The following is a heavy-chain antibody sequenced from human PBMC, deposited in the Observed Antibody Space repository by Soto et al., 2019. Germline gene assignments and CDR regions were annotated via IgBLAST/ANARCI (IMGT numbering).Heavy chain of an antibody. J-gene: IGHJ4*02. Sequence: QVQLQQWGAGLSKPSETLSLTCAVYGGSFSGYYWNWIRQPPGKGLEWIGEINHSGSTNYNPPLKSRVTISVDTSKNQFSLKLSSVPAADTAVYYCARGWGRIFDYWGQGTLVTVSS. V-gene: IGHV4-34*01. D-gene: IGHD7-27*01. CDR3: ARGWGRIFDY. CDR2: INHSGST. CDR1: GGSFSGYY.